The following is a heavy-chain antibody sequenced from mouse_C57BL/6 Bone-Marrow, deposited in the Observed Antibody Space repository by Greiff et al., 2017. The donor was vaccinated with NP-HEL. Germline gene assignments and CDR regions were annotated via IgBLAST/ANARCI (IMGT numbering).Heavy chain of an antibody. J-gene: IGHJ4*01. CDR1: GFNIKDDY. CDR2: IDPENGDT. V-gene: IGHV14-4*01. CDR3: TTRKGDY. Sequence: EVKLMESGAELVRPGASVKLSCTASGFNIKDDYMHWVKQRPEQGLEWIGWIDPENGDTEYASKFQGKATITADTSSNTAYLQLSSLTSEDTAVYYCTTRKGDYWGQGTSVTVSS.